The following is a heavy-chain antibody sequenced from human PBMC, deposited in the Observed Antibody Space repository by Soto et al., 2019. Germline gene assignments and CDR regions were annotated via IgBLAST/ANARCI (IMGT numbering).Heavy chain of an antibody. V-gene: IGHV1-24*01. J-gene: IGHJ6*02. CDR3: ATEDVSSRPKNDYYYYYGMDV. CDR2: FDPEDGET. D-gene: IGHD6-13*01. CDR1: GYTLTELS. Sequence: ASVKVSCKVSGYTLTELSMHWVRQAPGKGLEWMGGFDPEDGETIYAQKFQGRVTMTEDTSTDTAYMELSSLRSEDTAVYYCATEDVSSRPKNDYYYYYGMDVWGQGTTVTVSS.